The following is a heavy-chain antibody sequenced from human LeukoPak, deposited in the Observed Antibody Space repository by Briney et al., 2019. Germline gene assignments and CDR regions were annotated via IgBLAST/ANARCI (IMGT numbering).Heavy chain of an antibody. J-gene: IGHJ6*02. V-gene: IGHV4-59*01. CDR2: IYYSGST. CDR3: ASGHYDILTGYYGMDV. CDR1: GGSFSSYY. D-gene: IGHD3-9*01. Sequence: NPSETLSLTFAVYGGSFSSYYWGWIRQPPGKGLEWIGYIYYSGSTNYNPSLKSRATISVDTSKNQFSLKLSSVTAADTAVYYCASGHYDILTGYYGMDVWGQGTTVTVSS.